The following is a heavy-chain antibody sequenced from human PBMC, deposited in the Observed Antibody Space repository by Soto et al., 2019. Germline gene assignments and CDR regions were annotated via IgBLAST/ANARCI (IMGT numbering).Heavy chain of an antibody. V-gene: IGHV1-46*01. D-gene: IGHD1-26*01. J-gene: IGHJ4*02. CDR2: INPSGGST. CDR1: GYTFTTYY. Sequence: GASAKVSCKASGYTFTTYYIHWVRQAPGQGLEWMGFINPSGGSTSYAQIFQGRVTMTRDTSTSTVYMELSSLRSEDTAVYYCARNVQSGLDYWGQGTPVTVSS. CDR3: ARNVQSGLDY.